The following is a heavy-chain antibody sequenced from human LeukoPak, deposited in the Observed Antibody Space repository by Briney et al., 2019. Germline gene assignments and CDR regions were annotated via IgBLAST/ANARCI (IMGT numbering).Heavy chain of an antibody. CDR1: GGSFSGYY. V-gene: IGHV4-34*01. J-gene: IGHJ3*02. CDR2: INHSGST. D-gene: IGHD4-17*01. CDR3: ARGPTTVTTSVAFDI. Sequence: PSETLSLTCAVYGGSFSGYYWSWTRQPPGKGLEWIGEINHSGSTNYNPSLKSRVTISVDTSKNQFSLKLSSVTAADTAVYYCARGPTTVTTSVAFDIWGQGTMVTVSS.